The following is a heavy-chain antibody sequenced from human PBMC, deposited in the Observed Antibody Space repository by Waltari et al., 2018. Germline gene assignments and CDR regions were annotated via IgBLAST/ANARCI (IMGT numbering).Heavy chain of an antibody. J-gene: IGHJ6*02. CDR2: KNPNSVNT. D-gene: IGHD4-17*01. CDR1: GYTFTSYD. V-gene: IGHV1-8*01. CDR3: ATAQDDQSRTTVTTGYYYGMDV. Sequence: QVQLVQSGAEVKKPGASVKVSCKASGYTFTSYDINWVRQATGQGLEWRGLKNPNSVNTGYAQKFQGRVTMTRNTSISTAYMELSSLRSEDTAVYYCATAQDDQSRTTVTTGYYYGMDVWGQGTTVTVSS.